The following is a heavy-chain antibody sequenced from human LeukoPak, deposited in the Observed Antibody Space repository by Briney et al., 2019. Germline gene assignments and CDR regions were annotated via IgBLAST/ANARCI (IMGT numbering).Heavy chain of an antibody. CDR2: ISSNGGST. CDR1: GFTFSSYA. J-gene: IGHJ4*02. CDR3: LKGYCSSISCYGDY. D-gene: IGHD2-2*01. Sequence: GGSLRLSCSASGFTFSSYAMHWVRQAPGKGLEYVSAISSNGGSTYYADPVKGRFTISRDNSKNTLYLQMSSLRAEDTAVYYCLKGYCSSISCYGDYWGQGTLVTVSS. V-gene: IGHV3-64D*09.